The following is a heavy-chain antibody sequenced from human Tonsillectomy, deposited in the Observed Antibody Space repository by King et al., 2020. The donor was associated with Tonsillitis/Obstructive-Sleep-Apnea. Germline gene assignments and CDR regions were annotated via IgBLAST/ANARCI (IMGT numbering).Heavy chain of an antibody. CDR2: ISWNSGSI. J-gene: IGHJ4*02. V-gene: IGHV3-9*01. D-gene: IGHD1-26*01. CDR3: AKDLGSGSYPEGVDY. CDR1: GFTFDDYA. Sequence: VQLVESGGGLVQPGRSLRLSCAASGFTFDDYAMHWVRQAPGKGLEWVSGISWNSGSIGYADSVKGRFTISRDNAKNSLYLQMNSLRAEDTALYYCAKDLGSGSYPEGVDYWGQGTLVTVSS.